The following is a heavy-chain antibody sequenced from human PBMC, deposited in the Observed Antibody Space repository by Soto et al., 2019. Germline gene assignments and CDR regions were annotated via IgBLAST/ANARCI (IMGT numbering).Heavy chain of an antibody. CDR1: GFSPRTSGMC. CDR3: ARTRLTGLDFDP. D-gene: IGHD1-20*01. CDR2: IDWDDDK. J-gene: IGHJ5*02. V-gene: IGHV2-70*01. Sequence: SGPTLVNPTQTLTLTCPFSGFSPRTSGMCVSWLRQPPGQALEWLALIDWDDDKYYSTSLKTRLTISKDTSKNQVVLTMTNMDPVDTATYYCARTRLTGLDFDPWGQGTLVTVSS.